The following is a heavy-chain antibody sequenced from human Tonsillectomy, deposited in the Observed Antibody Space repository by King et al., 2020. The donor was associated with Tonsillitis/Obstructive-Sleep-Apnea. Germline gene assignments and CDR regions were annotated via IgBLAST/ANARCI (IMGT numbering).Heavy chain of an antibody. J-gene: IGHJ3*02. Sequence: VQLQESGPGLVKPSETLSLTCTVSGGSISSYYWSWILQPPGKGLEWIGFIYYSGSTNYNPSLKSRVTISVDTAKNQFSLKLSSVTAADTAVYYCARDPDRLDAFDIWGQGTMVTVSS. CDR2: IYYSGST. CDR3: ARDPDRLDAFDI. V-gene: IGHV4-59*01. CDR1: GGSISSYY.